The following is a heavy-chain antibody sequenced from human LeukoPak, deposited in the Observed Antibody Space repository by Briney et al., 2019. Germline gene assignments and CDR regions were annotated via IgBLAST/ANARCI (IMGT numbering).Heavy chain of an antibody. D-gene: IGHD1-26*01. CDR2: IYHSGST. CDR3: AREVGATTGFDY. J-gene: IGHJ4*02. V-gene: IGHV4-59*12. Sequence: SETLSLTCTVSGGSISNYYWSWIRQPPGKRLEWIGEIYHSGSTNYNPSLKSRVTISIDKSKNQFSLKLSSVTAADTAVYYCAREVGATTGFDYWGQGTLVTVSS. CDR1: GGSISNYY.